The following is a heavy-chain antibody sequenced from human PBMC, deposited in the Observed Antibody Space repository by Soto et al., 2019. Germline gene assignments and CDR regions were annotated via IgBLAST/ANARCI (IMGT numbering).Heavy chain of an antibody. CDR1: GYTLTSYY. Sequence: GASVKVSCKASGYTLTSYYMHWVRQAPGQGLEWMGIINPSGGSTSYAQKFQGRVTMTRDTSTSTVYMELSSLRSEGTAVYYCARDAYDYGDFAGIGYWGQGTLVTVSS. D-gene: IGHD4-17*01. V-gene: IGHV1-46*01. CDR2: INPSGGST. J-gene: IGHJ4*02. CDR3: ARDAYDYGDFAGIGY.